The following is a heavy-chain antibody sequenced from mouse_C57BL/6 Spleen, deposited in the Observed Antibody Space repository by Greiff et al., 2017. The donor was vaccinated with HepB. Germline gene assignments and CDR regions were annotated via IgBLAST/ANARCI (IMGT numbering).Heavy chain of an antibody. CDR3: ARPGYYSNYYSAMDY. J-gene: IGHJ4*01. V-gene: IGHV5-17*01. CDR1: GFTFSDYG. Sequence: EVQLMESGGGLVKPGGSLKLSCAASGFTFSDYGMHWVRQAPEKGLEWVAYISSGSSTIYYADTVKGRFTISRDNAKNTLFLQMTSLRSEDTAMYYCARPGYYSNYYSAMDYWGQGTSVTVSS. CDR2: ISSGSSTI. D-gene: IGHD2-5*01.